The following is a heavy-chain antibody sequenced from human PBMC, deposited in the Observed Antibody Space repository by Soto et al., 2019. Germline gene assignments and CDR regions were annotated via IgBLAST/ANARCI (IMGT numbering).Heavy chain of an antibody. J-gene: IGHJ4*02. CDR3: ARTLRKYYDSSGYYDNFDY. V-gene: IGHV4-30-4*01. Sequence: PSETLSLTCTVSGGCISSGDYYWSWIRQPPGKGLEWIGYIYYSGSTYYNPSLKSRVTISVDTSKNQFSLKLSSVTAADTAVYYCARTLRKYYDSSGYYDNFDYWGQGTLVTVSS. D-gene: IGHD3-22*01. CDR2: IYYSGST. CDR1: GGCISSGDYY.